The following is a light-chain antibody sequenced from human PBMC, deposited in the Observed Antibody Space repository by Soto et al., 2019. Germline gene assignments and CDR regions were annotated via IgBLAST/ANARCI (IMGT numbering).Light chain of an antibody. Sequence: EIVLTQSPAPLSLSPGERDTLSCRASQSVSGYLAWYQQKPGQAPRLLIYDASNRATGIPARFSGSGSGTDFTLTNGSLEPEDFAVYYCQQRSNWAWTFGQGTKVEIK. CDR2: DAS. J-gene: IGKJ1*01. V-gene: IGKV3-11*01. CDR3: QQRSNWAWT. CDR1: QSVSGY.